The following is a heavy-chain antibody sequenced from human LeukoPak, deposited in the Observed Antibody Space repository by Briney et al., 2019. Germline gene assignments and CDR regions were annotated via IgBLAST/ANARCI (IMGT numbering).Heavy chain of an antibody. J-gene: IGHJ3*02. V-gene: IGHV4-59*01. CDR2: IYYSGST. D-gene: IGHD3-9*01. CDR3: ARSSILIGDAFDI. CDR1: GGSISSYY. Sequence: PSETLSLTGTGSGGSISSYYWSWIRQPPGKGLEWCGYIYYSGSTNYNPSLRRRVTISVDASTTQFSLKRSSVTAPDTAVYYCARSSILIGDAFDIWGQGTMVTVSS.